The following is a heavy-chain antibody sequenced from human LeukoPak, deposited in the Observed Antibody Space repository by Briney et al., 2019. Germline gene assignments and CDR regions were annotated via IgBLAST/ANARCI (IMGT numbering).Heavy chain of an antibody. CDR1: AGSLNSVLSY. CDR3: ARGSGWNSFDP. J-gene: IGHJ5*02. Sequence: PSQTLSLTCTLSAGSLNSVLSYWAWLRQTAGKRLEWIGRTYTNGWTDYNPSLKSRVTISVDTSKNQFSLKLSFVTAADTAFYYCARGSGWNSFDPWGQGTLVTVSS. CDR2: TYTNGWT. V-gene: IGHV4-61*02. D-gene: IGHD6-19*01.